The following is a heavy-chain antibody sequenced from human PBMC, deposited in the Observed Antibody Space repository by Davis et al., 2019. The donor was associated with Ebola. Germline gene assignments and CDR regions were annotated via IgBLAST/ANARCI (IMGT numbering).Heavy chain of an antibody. CDR1: GGSFSGYY. D-gene: IGHD3-10*01. CDR3: ARDMDFGNDAFDI. V-gene: IGHV4-34*01. Sequence: SETLSLTCAVYGGSFSGYYWSWIRQPPGKGLEWIGEVYHSGSTNYNPSLKSRVTISVDKSKNQFSLKLSSVTAADTAVYYCARDMDFGNDAFDIWGQGTMVTVSS. J-gene: IGHJ3*02. CDR2: VYHSGST.